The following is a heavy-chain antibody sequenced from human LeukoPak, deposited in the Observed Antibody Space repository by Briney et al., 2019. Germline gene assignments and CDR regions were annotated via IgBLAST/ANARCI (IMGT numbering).Heavy chain of an antibody. V-gene: IGHV3-23*01. CDR1: GFTFSSYA. CDR3: VKGSAASRPYYFDC. CDR2: MNDRGDST. Sequence: PGGSLRLSCAASGFTFSSYAMSWVRQAPGKGLEWVSAMNDRGDSTYYADSVKGRFTISRDNSKNTLYLQMNSLRVGDTAVYHCVKGSAASRPYYFDCWGQGTLVTVSS. D-gene: IGHD6-25*01. J-gene: IGHJ4*02.